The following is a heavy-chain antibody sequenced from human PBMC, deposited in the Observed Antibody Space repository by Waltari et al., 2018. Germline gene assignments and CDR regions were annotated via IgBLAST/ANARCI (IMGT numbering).Heavy chain of an antibody. D-gene: IGHD6-6*01. CDR2: IYYRGST. Sequence: QLQLQESGPGLVKPSETLSLTCTVSGCSISSSSYFWGWIRQPPGKGLVWIGSIYYRGSTYYNPSLKSRVTISVDTSKNQFSLKLSSVTAADTAVYYCARDFGGSIAALWWFDPWGQGTLVTVSS. CDR3: ARDFGGSIAALWWFDP. CDR1: GCSISSSSYF. J-gene: IGHJ5*02. V-gene: IGHV4-39*07.